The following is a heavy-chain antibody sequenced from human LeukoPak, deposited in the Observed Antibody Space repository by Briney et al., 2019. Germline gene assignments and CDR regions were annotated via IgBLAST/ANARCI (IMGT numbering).Heavy chain of an antibody. CDR3: ARTPYCGGDCYVDY. CDR2: IDWDDDK. CDR1: GFSLSTSGMR. J-gene: IGHJ4*02. Sequence: SGPTLVNPTQTLTLTCTFSGFSLSTSGMRVSWIRQPPGKALEWLARIDWDDDKFYSTSLKTRLTISKDTTKNQVVLTITDMDPVDTATYYGARTPYCGGDCYVDYWGQGTLVTVSS. V-gene: IGHV2-70D*14. D-gene: IGHD2-21*02.